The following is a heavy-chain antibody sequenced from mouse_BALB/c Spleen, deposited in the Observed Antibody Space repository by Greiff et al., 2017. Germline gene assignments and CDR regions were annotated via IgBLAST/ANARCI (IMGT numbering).Heavy chain of an antibody. CDR1: GYAFSSYW. J-gene: IGHJ3*01. D-gene: IGHD2-10*01. V-gene: IGHV1-80*01. CDR3: APSYYGNVAWFAY. Sequence: QVQLQQSGAELVRPGSSVKISCKASGYAFSSYWMNWVKQRPGQGLEWIGQIYPGDGDTNYNGKFKGKATLTADKSSSTAYMQLSSLTSEDSAVYFCAPSYYGNVAWFAYWGQGTLVTVSA. CDR2: IYPGDGDT.